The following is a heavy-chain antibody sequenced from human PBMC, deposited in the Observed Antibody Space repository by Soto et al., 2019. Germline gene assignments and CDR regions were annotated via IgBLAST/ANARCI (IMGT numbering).Heavy chain of an antibody. CDR3: ARQMXWLGKLYYYYYMDV. CDR2: IYPGDSDT. V-gene: IGHV5-51*01. Sequence: GESLKISCKGSGYSFTSYWIGWVRQMPGKGLEWMGIIYPGDSDTRYSPSFQGQVTISADKSISTAYLQWSSLKASDTAMYYCARQMXWLGKLYYYYYMDVWGKGTTVTVSS. CDR1: GYSFTSYW. D-gene: IGHD3-3*01. J-gene: IGHJ6*03.